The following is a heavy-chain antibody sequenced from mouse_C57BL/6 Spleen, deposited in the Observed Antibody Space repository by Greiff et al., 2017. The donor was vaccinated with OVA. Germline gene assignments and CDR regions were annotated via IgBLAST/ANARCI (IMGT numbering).Heavy chain of an antibody. J-gene: IGHJ4*01. V-gene: IGHV1-55*01. CDR3: AREIGFITTVVAKGDY. CDR2: IYPGSGST. D-gene: IGHD1-1*01. Sequence: QVQLQQPGAELVKPGASVKMSCKASGYTFTSYWLTWVKQRPGQGLEWIGDIYPGSGSTNSNAKFTSKAPLTVDTSSSTADMQLSSLTSEDSAVYYCAREIGFITTVVAKGDYWGQGTSVTVSS. CDR1: GYTFTSYW.